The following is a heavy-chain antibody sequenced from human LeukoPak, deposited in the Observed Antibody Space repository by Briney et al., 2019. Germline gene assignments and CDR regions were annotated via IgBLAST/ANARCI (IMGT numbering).Heavy chain of an antibody. CDR2: IHIYRGNT. D-gene: IGHD6-13*01. V-gene: IGHV1-18*01. J-gene: IGHJ5*02. CDR3: ARDVGITVADSFDP. Sequence: ASVKVSCKASGYTFTNYGISWVRQAPGQGLEWMGWIHIYRGNTNYAQKFQGRVTMTTDTSTSTVYMEVRGLRSDDTAMYYCARDVGITVADSFDPWGQRTLVTVSS. CDR1: GYTFTNYG.